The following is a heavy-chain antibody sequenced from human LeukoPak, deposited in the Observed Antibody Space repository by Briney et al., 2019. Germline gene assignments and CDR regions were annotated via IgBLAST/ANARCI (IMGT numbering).Heavy chain of an antibody. D-gene: IGHD2-2*01. V-gene: IGHV3-11*01. J-gene: IGHJ3*02. CDR2: ISSSGSTI. CDR1: GFTFSDYY. CDR3: ARATREYCSSTSCYLWGGEGLTNAFDI. Sequence: AGGSLRLSCAASGFTFSDYYMSWIRQAPGKGLEWVSYISSSGSTIYYADSVKGRFTISRDNAKNSLYLQMNSLRAEDTAVYYCARATREYCSSTSCYLWGGEGLTNAFDIWGQGTMVTVSS.